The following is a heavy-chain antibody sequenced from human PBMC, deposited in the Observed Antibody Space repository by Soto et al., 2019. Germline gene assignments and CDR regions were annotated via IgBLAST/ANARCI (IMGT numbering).Heavy chain of an antibody. V-gene: IGHV4-59*01. CDR1: GGSINYSY. CDR3: ARVNYGDYYYGMDV. Sequence: SETLSLTCPVSGGSINYSYWAWIRQPPGKGLEWIGYISYTGSANYNASLKSRLTISVDKSKNQFSLKLSSVTAADTALYYCARVNYGDYYYGMDVWGQGTTVSVSS. CDR2: ISYTGSA. D-gene: IGHD4-17*01. J-gene: IGHJ6*02.